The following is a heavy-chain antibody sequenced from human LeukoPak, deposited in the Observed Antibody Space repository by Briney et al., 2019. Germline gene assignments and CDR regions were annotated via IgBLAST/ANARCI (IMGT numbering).Heavy chain of an antibody. CDR1: GYTLTELS. CDR3: ATAPSRRYSSGWYLGY. CDR2: FDPEDGET. D-gene: IGHD6-19*01. Sequence: ASVKVSCKVSGYTLTELSMHWVRQAPGKGLEWMGGFDPEDGETIYAQKFQGRVTMTEDTSTDTAYMELSSLRSEDTAVYYCATAPSRRYSSGWYLGYWGQGTLVTVSS. J-gene: IGHJ4*02. V-gene: IGHV1-24*01.